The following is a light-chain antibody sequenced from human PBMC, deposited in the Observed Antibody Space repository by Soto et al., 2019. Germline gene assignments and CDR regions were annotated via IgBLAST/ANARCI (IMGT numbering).Light chain of an antibody. Sequence: DIQMTQSPSTLSASVGDRVTITCRASQIISSWLAWFPQRPRKAPKLRIHKASSLETGVPSRFSGSGSGTEFTLTISSLQPEDSATYYCQQRNSYPRTFGQGTKVDIK. J-gene: IGKJ2*01. V-gene: IGKV1-5*03. CDR2: KAS. CDR1: QIISSW. CDR3: QQRNSYPRT.